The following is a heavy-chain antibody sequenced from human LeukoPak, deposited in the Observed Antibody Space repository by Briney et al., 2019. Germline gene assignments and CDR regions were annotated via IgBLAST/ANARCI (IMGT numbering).Heavy chain of an antibody. J-gene: IGHJ5*02. CDR2: ISYDGSNK. CDR1: GFTFSIYG. D-gene: IGHD3-10*01. CDR3: AKDLMDYYGPHWFDP. V-gene: IGHV3-30*18. Sequence: PGRSLRLSCAASGFTFSIYGMHCVPEAPGKGLEWVAVISYDGSNKYYADSVKGRFTISRDNSKNTLYLQMNSLRAEDTAVYYCAKDLMDYYGPHWFDPWGQGTLVSVSS.